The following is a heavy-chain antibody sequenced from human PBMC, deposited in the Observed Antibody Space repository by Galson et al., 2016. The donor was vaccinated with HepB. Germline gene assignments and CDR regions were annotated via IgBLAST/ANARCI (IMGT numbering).Heavy chain of an antibody. CDR1: GGSTSSRNYY. J-gene: IGHJ4*02. Sequence: LSLTCSVSGGSTSSRNYYWGWIRQPPGKGLEWIGSINYSGNTYYNPSLKSRVTMSIDTSKNQFSLRLSSVTAADTAVYYCARVAWYQYGSGSYDYWGQGTLVSVSS. D-gene: IGHD3-10*01. V-gene: IGHV4-39*01. CDR3: ARVAWYQYGSGSYDY. CDR2: INYSGNT.